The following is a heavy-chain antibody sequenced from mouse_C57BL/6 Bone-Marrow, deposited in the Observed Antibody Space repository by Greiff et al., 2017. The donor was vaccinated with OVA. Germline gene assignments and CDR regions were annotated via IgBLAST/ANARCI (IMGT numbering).Heavy chain of an antibody. CDR2: IWSGGST. CDR1: GFSLTSYG. J-gene: IGHJ2*01. Sequence: VQVVESGPGLVQPSQSLSITCTVSGFSLTSYGVHWVRQSPGKGLEWLGVIWSGGSTDYNAAFISRLSISKDNSKSQVFFKMNSLQADDTAIYYCARGGDYDPYYFDYWGQGTTLTVSS. D-gene: IGHD2-4*01. CDR3: ARGGDYDPYYFDY. V-gene: IGHV2-2*01.